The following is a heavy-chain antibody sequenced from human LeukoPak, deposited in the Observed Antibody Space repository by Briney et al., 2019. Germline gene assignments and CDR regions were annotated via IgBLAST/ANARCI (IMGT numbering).Heavy chain of an antibody. V-gene: IGHV4-59*01. Sequence: SETLSLTCTVSGGSISGFFWTWIRQPPGRELEWFGSIYYGGSSTKYNPSLKSRVTISVDTSKSQFSLNMDSATAADTAVYYCARTSRHFYGSGTNLTPWPAGMDVWGQGTTVTVSS. D-gene: IGHD3-10*01. CDR3: ARTSRHFYGSGTNLTPWPAGMDV. CDR2: IYYGGSST. J-gene: IGHJ6*02. CDR1: GGSISGFF.